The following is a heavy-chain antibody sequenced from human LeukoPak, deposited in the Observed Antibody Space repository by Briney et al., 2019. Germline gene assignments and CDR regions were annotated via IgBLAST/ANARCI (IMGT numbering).Heavy chain of an antibody. CDR3: ARDDCSSTSCSDYYYYYMDV. CDR2: INPNSGGT. J-gene: IGHJ6*03. CDR1: GYTFTGYY. Sequence: ASVKVSCKASGYTFTGYYMHWVRQAPGQGLEWMGWINPNSGGTNYAQKFQGRVTMTRDTSISTAYMELSRLRSDDTAVYYCARDDCSSTSCSDYYYYYMDVWGKGTTVTVSS. D-gene: IGHD2-2*01. V-gene: IGHV1-2*02.